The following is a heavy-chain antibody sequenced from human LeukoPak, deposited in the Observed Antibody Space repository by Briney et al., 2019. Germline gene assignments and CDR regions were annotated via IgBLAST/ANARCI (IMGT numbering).Heavy chain of an antibody. J-gene: IGHJ4*02. V-gene: IGHV4-59*12. D-gene: IGHD5-24*01. CDR3: ATGADAYKTGY. CDR1: GDSISPYY. Sequence: PSETLSLTCTVSGDSISPYYLTWIRQPPGKGPQWIGHVHPSGSTSYNPSLKSRVTISADTSKNQFSLSLTFVNAADTAIYYCATGADAYKTGYWGQGTLVSVSS. CDR2: VHPSGST.